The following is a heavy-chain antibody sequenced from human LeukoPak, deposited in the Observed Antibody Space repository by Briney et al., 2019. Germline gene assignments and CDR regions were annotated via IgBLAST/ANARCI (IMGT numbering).Heavy chain of an antibody. CDR3: ARDQGFMVRGVSFDP. V-gene: IGHV3-66*01. D-gene: IGHD3-10*01. J-gene: IGHJ5*02. CDR2: IYSGGST. CDR1: GFTVSSNY. Sequence: GGSLRLSCAASGFTVSSNYMSWVRQAPGKGLEWVSVIYSGGSTYYADSVKGRFTISRDNSKNTLYLQMNSLRAEDTAVYYCARDQGFMVRGVSFDPWGLGTLVTVSS.